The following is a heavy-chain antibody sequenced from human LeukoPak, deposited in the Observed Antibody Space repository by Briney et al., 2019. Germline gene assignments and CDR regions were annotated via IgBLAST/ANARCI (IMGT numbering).Heavy chain of an antibody. CDR1: GGSFSGYY. Sequence: SETLSLTCAVYGGSFSGYYRSWIRQPPGKGLEWIGEINHSGSTNYNPSLESRVTISVDTSKNQFSLKLSSVTAADTAVYYCARGEAAGAFYWGQGTLVTVSS. V-gene: IGHV4-34*01. J-gene: IGHJ4*02. CDR3: ARGEAAGAFY. CDR2: INHSGST. D-gene: IGHD6-13*01.